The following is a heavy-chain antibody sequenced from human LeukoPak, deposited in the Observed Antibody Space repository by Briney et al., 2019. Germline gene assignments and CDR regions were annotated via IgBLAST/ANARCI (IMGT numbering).Heavy chain of an antibody. CDR2: IWYDGSYK. CDR1: GFTFRSYG. Sequence: GGSLRLSCAASGFTFRSYGMHWVRQAPGKGLEWVAVIWYDGSYKYYADSVRGRFTISRDNSKNTLYLQMNSLRAEDTAVYYCAREATYTSSWYRDWFDPWGQGTLVTVSS. D-gene: IGHD6-13*01. CDR3: AREATYTSSWYRDWFDP. V-gene: IGHV3-33*01. J-gene: IGHJ5*02.